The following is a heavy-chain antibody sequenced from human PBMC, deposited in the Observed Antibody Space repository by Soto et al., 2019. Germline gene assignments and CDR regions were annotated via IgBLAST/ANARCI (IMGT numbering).Heavy chain of an antibody. V-gene: IGHV3-21*01. CDR2: ISSSSSYI. CDR3: ARHLSDGPSFYYYYGMDV. CDR1: GFTFSSYS. Sequence: TGGSLRLSCAASGFTFSSYSMNWVRQAPGKGLEWVSSISSSSSYIYYADSVKGRFTISRDNAKNSLYLQMNSPRAEDTAVYYCARHLSDGPSFYYYYGMDVWGPGTPVTVSS. J-gene: IGHJ6*02. D-gene: IGHD3-3*02.